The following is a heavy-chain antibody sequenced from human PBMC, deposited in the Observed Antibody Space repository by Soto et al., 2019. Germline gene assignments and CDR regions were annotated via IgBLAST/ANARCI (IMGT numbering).Heavy chain of an antibody. CDR3: ARGSRSSTSDGYYFDY. Sequence: PSETLSLTCTVSGGSISSSSYYWGWIRQPPGKGLEWIGSIYYSGSTYYNPSLKSRVTISVDTSKNQFSLKLSSVTAADTAVYYCARGSRSSTSDGYYFDYWGQGTLVTVSS. V-gene: IGHV4-39*01. D-gene: IGHD2-2*01. CDR2: IYYSGST. CDR1: GGSISSSSYY. J-gene: IGHJ4*02.